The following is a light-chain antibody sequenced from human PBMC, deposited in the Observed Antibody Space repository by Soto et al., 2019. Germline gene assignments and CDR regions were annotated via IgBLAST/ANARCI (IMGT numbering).Light chain of an antibody. V-gene: IGKV3-20*01. Sequence: DIVLTQSPGTLSLSPGERATLSCRASQSVTNNYLAWYQQKPGQAPRLLIADASMRATGIPDRFSGRGSGTDFTRTISRLEPEDFAIYYCQQCASSPLTFGQGTKVEMK. CDR2: DAS. CDR3: QQCASSPLT. CDR1: QSVTNNY. J-gene: IGKJ1*01.